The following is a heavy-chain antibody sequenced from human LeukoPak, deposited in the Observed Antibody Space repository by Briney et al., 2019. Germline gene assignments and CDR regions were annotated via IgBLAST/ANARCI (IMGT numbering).Heavy chain of an antibody. CDR1: GFTFSSYS. V-gene: IGHV3-48*01. D-gene: IGHD2-15*01. J-gene: IGHJ1*01. CDR2: ISSSSSTI. Sequence: GXSLRLSCAASGFTFSSYSMNWVRQAPGKGLEWVSYISSSSSTIYYADSVKGRFTISRDNAKNSLYLQMNSLRAEDTAVYYCARDSGYCSGGSCREYFQHWGQGTLVTVSS. CDR3: ARDSGYCSGGSCREYFQH.